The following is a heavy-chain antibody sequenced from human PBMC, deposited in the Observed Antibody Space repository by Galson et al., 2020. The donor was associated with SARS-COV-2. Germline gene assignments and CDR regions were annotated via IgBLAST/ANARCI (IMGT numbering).Heavy chain of an antibody. V-gene: IGHV3-23*01. Sequence: GGSLRLSCAASGFSFRSYDMSWVRQAPGKGLEWVSAISGSGGSTYHADSVKGRFTISRDNSKNTLYLQMNSLRAEDTAVYYCAKDGHYDRSGYYYYGMDVWGQGTTVTVSS. CDR2: ISGSGGST. CDR3: AKDGHYDRSGYYYYGMDV. J-gene: IGHJ6*02. CDR1: GFSFRSYD. D-gene: IGHD3-22*01.